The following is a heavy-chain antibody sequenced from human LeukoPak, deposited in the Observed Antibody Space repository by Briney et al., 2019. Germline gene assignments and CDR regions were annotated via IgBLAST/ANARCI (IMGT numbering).Heavy chain of an antibody. J-gene: IGHJ4*02. Sequence: PGGSLRLSCAASGFTVSSNYMSWVRQAPGKGLEWVSVIYSGGGTYYADSVKGRFTISRDNSKNTLYLQMNSLRVEDTAMYYCAKAGTQQWLLFVGVYWGQGALVTVSS. D-gene: IGHD6-19*01. V-gene: IGHV3-66*01. CDR1: GFTVSSNY. CDR3: AKAGTQQWLLFVGVY. CDR2: IYSGGGT.